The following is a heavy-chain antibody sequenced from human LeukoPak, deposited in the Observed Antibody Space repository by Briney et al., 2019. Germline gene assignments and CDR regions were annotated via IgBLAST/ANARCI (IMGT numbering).Heavy chain of an antibody. J-gene: IGHJ4*02. CDR1: GYTFTGYY. D-gene: IGHD6-13*01. CDR3: ARDGGIGSSTFFDY. V-gene: IGHV1-2*02. Sequence: ASVKVSCKASGYTFTGYYMHWVRQAPGQGLEWMGWINPNSGGTNYAQKFQGRVTMTRDTSISTAYMELSRLRSDDTAVYYCARDGGIGSSTFFDYWGQGTLVTVSS. CDR2: INPNSGGT.